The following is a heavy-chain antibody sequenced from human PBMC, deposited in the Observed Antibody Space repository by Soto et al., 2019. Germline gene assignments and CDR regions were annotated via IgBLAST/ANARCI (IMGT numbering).Heavy chain of an antibody. CDR2: INGDGSST. J-gene: IGHJ4*02. CDR3: ARAAFGSSTWYDY. D-gene: IGHD6-13*01. V-gene: IGHV3-74*01. Sequence: GGSLRLSCAASGFTFSSYWMHWFRQAPGKGLVWVSRINGDGSSTSYADSVKGRFTISRDNAENTLFLQMNSLRAEDTAIYYCARAAFGSSTWYDYWGQGTLVTVSS. CDR1: GFTFSSYW.